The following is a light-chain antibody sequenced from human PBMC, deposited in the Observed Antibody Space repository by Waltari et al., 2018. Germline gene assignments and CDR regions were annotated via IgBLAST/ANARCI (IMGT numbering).Light chain of an antibody. Sequence: QSVLTQPPSVSGAPGQRVTISCTGSSSNIGADYDVHWYKQLPGTAPKLLIYGTSNRPSGVPDRFSGSKSGTSASLAITGLQAEDEADYYCQSYDSSLSVVFGGGTKLTVL. J-gene: IGLJ2*01. V-gene: IGLV1-40*01. CDR3: QSYDSSLSVV. CDR1: SSNIGADYD. CDR2: GTS.